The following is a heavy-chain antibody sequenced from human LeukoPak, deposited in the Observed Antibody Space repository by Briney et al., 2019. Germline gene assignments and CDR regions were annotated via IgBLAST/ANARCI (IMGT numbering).Heavy chain of an antibody. CDR3: ARDRELGY. J-gene: IGHJ4*02. V-gene: IGHV4-30-2*01. CDR1: GGSISSGGYY. Sequence: SETLSLTCTVSGGSISSGGYYWSWIRQPPGKGLEWIGYIYHSGSTYYNPSLKSRVTISVGRSKNQFSLKLSSVTAADTAVYYCARDRELGYWGQGTLVTVSS. CDR2: IYHSGST. D-gene: IGHD3-10*01.